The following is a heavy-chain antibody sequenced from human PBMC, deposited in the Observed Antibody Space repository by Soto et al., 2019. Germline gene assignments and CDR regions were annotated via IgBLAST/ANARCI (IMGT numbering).Heavy chain of an antibody. Sequence: SENLSLSRTASGGSPRRYYWSWIRLPPGKGLEWIGYMYNTGSTIYNPSLKSRVTISVDTSKNQFSLKLNSVTAVDTAVYYCARDLWGYCGADCYPLHVWGQGTTVTVS. CDR2: MYNTGST. CDR3: ARDLWGYCGADCYPLHV. V-gene: IGHV4-59*01. D-gene: IGHD2-21*02. J-gene: IGHJ6*02. CDR1: GGSPRRYY.